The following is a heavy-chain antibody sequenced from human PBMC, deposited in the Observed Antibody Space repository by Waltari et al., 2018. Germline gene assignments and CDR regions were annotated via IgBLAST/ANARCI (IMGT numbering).Heavy chain of an antibody. D-gene: IGHD4-17*01. CDR3: TRGHDFGGADFDY. CDR2: IDWDDDK. V-gene: IGHV2-70*04. Sequence: QVTLKGSGPALVKPTQTLTLTCTFSGFSLSTSGMRVSWIRQPPGKALEWLARIDWDDDKYYSTSLRSRLTISKDPSKNQVVLTMTNMDPVDTATYYCTRGHDFGGADFDYWGQGVLVTVSS. CDR1: GFSLSTSGMR. J-gene: IGHJ4*02.